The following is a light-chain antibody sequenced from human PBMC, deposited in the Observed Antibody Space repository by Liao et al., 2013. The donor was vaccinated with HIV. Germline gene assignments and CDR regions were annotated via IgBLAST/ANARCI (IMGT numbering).Light chain of an antibody. CDR3: QVWDSSSDHPNVV. CDR2: SDR. V-gene: IGLV3-21*04. Sequence: SYVLTQPPSVSVAPGETARITCGGNNIGRKSVHWYQQKPGQAPVLVVYSDRDRPSGIPARFSGSNSGNTATLTISRVEAGDEADYYCQVWDSSSDHPNVVFGGGTKLTVL. CDR1: NIGRKS. J-gene: IGLJ2*01.